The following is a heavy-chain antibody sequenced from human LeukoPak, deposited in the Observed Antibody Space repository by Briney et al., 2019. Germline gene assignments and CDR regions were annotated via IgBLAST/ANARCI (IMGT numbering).Heavy chain of an antibody. CDR3: ASSYYDFWSGYSAYFDY. CDR2: IYYSGST. D-gene: IGHD3-3*01. V-gene: IGHV4-39*01. CDR1: GGSISSSSYY. Sequence: PSETLSLTCTVSGGSISSSSYYWGWIRQPPGKGLEWIGSIYYSGSTYYNPSLKSRVTISVDTSKNQFSLKLSSVTAADTAVYYCASSYYDFWSGYSAYFDYWGQGTLVTVSS. J-gene: IGHJ4*02.